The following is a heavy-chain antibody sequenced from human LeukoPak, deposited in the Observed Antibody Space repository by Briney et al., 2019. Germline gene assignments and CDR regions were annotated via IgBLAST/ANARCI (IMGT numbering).Heavy chain of an antibody. Sequence: ASVKVSCKASGYTFTGYYMHWVRQAPGQGLEWMGWINPNSGGTNYAQKFQGRVTMTRDTSISTAYMELSRLRSDDTAVDYCARARVAAAGIFLYWGQGTLVTLSS. CDR1: GYTFTGYY. D-gene: IGHD6-13*01. V-gene: IGHV1-2*02. J-gene: IGHJ4*02. CDR3: ARARVAAAGIFLY. CDR2: INPNSGGT.